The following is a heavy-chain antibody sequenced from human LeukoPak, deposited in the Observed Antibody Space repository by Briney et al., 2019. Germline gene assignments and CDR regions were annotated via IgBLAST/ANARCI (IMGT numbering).Heavy chain of an antibody. CDR2: IRQDGGEK. Sequence: GESLRLSCTASGFSSRTHWMSWVRQAPGKGLEWVANIRQDGGEKYYGDSLKGRFTISRDNAKNSLFLQMSSLRAEDTAVYYCARALGYNYDYWGQGTLVTVSS. J-gene: IGHJ4*02. D-gene: IGHD5-18*01. CDR3: ARALGYNYDY. CDR1: GFSSRTHW. V-gene: IGHV3-7*04.